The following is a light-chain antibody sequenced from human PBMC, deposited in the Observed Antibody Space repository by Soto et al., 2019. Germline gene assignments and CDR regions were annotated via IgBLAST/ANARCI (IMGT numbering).Light chain of an antibody. CDR2: YDT. J-gene: IGLJ3*02. CDR1: NIGGKT. V-gene: IGLV3-21*04. Sequence: SYELIQPPSVSVAPGKTASITCGGSNIGGKTVHWFQQKPGQAPVVVLYYDTHRPSGIPERFSGSNSGNTATLTITRVDAGDEADYYCHVWDSSRDQVVFGGGTKLTVL. CDR3: HVWDSSRDQVV.